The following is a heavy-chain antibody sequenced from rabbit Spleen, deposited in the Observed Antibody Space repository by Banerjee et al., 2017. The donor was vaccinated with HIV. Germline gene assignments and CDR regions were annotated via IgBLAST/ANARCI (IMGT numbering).Heavy chain of an antibody. CDR3: ARDLDAVIGWNFGW. Sequence: QSLEESGGDLVQPEGSLTLTCTASGLDFSSTYWMCWVRQAPGKGLEWIACIATGSSGSTYYASWAKGRFTISKTSSTTVTLQMTSLTAADTATYFCARDLDAVIGWNFGWWGPGTLVTVS. J-gene: IGHJ4*01. CDR2: IATGSSGST. CDR1: GLDFSSTYW. V-gene: IGHV1S40*01. D-gene: IGHD1-1*01.